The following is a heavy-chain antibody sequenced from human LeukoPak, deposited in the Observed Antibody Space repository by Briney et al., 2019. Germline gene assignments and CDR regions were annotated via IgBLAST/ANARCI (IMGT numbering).Heavy chain of an antibody. CDR2: INPGGSET. V-gene: IGHV3-7*01. Sequence: GGSLRLSCAASGFTFRTYWMSWVRQAAGKGLKGVASINPGGSETYYVESLKGRFTISTDNAMNSFFLQMNSLRADDTAVYYCARLMGDRTIYDYWGQGALVAVSS. D-gene: IGHD1-26*01. J-gene: IGHJ4*02. CDR1: GFTFRTYW. CDR3: ARLMGDRTIYDY.